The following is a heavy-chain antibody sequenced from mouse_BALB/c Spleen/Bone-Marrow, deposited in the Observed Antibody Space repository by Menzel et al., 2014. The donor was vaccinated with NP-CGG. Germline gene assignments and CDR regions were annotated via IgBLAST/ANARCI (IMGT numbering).Heavy chain of an antibody. Sequence: EVQLQQSGPGLVKPSQSLSLTCSVTGYSITSGYYWNWIRQFPGNKLEWMGYISYDGGNNYIPSLKHRISITRDTSKNQFFLKLNSVTAEDTATYYCARGGLGYAMDCWGQGTSVTVSS. CDR1: GYSITSGYY. V-gene: IGHV3-6*02. CDR2: ISYDGGN. CDR3: ARGGLGYAMDC. D-gene: IGHD2-2*01. J-gene: IGHJ4*01.